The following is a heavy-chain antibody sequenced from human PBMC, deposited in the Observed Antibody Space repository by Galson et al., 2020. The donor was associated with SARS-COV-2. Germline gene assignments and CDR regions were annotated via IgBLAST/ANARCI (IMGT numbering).Heavy chain of an antibody. J-gene: IGHJ4*02. CDR3: ARGFRHFDY. Sequence: SETLSLTCSVSGDSISSYYWNWIRQAPGKGLEWIAYIYYDGTTQYNPSLTNYNPSLKSRVTISVDTSKNQFSLNLRSVTAADTAVYYCARGFRHFDYWGQGTPVTVSS. V-gene: IGHV4-59*01. CDR1: GDSISSYY. CDR2: IYYDGTTQYNPSLT. D-gene: IGHD3-10*01.